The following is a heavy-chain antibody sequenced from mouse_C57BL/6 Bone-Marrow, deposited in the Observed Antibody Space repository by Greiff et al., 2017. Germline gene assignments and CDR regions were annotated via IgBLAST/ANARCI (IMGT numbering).Heavy chain of an antibody. V-gene: IGHV1-81*01. CDR1: GYTFTSYG. D-gene: IGHD2-4*01. Sequence: VQLQQSGAELARPGASVKLSCKASGYTFTSYGISWVKQRPGQGLAWIGELYPRSGNTYYNEKFKGQATLTADKSSRTAYMELRSLTSEDSAVYVCARDYYDYPFAYWGQGTLVTVSA. CDR2: LYPRSGNT. CDR3: ARDYYDYPFAY. J-gene: IGHJ3*01.